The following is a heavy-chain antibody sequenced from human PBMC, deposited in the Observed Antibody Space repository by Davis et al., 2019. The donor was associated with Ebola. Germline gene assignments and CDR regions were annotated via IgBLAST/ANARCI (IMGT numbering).Heavy chain of an antibody. D-gene: IGHD3-3*01. V-gene: IGHV1-18*04. CDR3: ARSAITIFGVPMGWFDP. Sequence: ASVKVSCKASGYTLTSYYMHWVRQAPGQGLEWMGWISAYNGNTNYAQKLQGRVTMTTDTSTNTAYMELRSLRSDDTAVYYCARSAITIFGVPMGWFDPWGQGTLVTVSS. CDR2: ISAYNGNT. J-gene: IGHJ5*02. CDR1: GYTLTSYY.